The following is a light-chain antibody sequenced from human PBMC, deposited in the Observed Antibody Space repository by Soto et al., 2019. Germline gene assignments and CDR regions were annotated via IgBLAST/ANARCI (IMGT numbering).Light chain of an antibody. J-gene: IGKJ2*01. V-gene: IGKV4-1*01. Sequence: DIVMTQSPDSLAVSLGERATINCKSSQSVLYSSNNKNYLAWYQQKPGQPPKLLIYWASTRESGVPDRFSGSGSGTDFTLNISSLQAEDVAVYYCQQYYSTPPYNFGQGTKLEIK. CDR2: WAS. CDR3: QQYYSTPPYN. CDR1: QSVLYSSNNKNY.